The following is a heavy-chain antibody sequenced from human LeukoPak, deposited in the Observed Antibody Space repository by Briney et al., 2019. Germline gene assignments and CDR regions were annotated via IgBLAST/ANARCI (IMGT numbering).Heavy chain of an antibody. Sequence: SETLSLTCAVYGGSFSGYYWSWIRQPPGKGLEWIGEINHSGSTNYNPSLKSRVTISVDTSKNQFSLKLSSVTAADTAVYYCATVRVGYCSSTSCYESNDYWGQGTLVTVSS. D-gene: IGHD2-2*01. CDR1: GGSFSGYY. V-gene: IGHV4-34*01. CDR3: ATVRVGYCSSTSCYESNDY. J-gene: IGHJ4*02. CDR2: INHSGST.